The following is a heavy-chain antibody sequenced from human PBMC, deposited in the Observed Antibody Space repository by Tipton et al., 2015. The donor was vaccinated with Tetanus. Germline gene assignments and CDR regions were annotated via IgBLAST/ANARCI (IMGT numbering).Heavy chain of an antibody. Sequence: SLRLSCAASGFTFSSYAMTWVRQAPGRGLEWIAYISGSGGTKYYADSVKGRSTITRDSAKNSLSLQMNSLRDEDSAVYYCARQVALDYWGQGTLVTVSS. CDR3: ARQVALDY. CDR1: GFTFSSYA. CDR2: ISGSGGTK. V-gene: IGHV3-48*02. J-gene: IGHJ4*02.